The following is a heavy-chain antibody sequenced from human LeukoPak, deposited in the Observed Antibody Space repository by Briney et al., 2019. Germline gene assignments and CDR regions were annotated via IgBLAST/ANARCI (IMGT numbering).Heavy chain of an antibody. V-gene: IGHV3-30*14. D-gene: IGHD6-13*01. Sequence: GGSLRLSCAASGFTFSSYAMHWVRQAPGKGLEWVAVISYDGSNKYYADSVKGRFTISRDNSKNTLYLQMNSLRAEDTAVYYCARLPGRFDSSSWYGYYWGQGTLVTVSS. CDR3: ARLPGRFDSSSWYGYY. CDR2: ISYDGSNK. CDR1: GFTFSSYA. J-gene: IGHJ4*02.